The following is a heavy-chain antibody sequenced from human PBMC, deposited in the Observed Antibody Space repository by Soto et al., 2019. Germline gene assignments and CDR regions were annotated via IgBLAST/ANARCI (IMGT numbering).Heavy chain of an antibody. CDR2: INSDGSST. V-gene: IGHV3-74*01. CDR1: GFTFSSYW. CDR3: AGGYWLAEGKNGPLDY. D-gene: IGHD1-20*01. J-gene: IGHJ4*02. Sequence: GGSLRLSCAASGFTFSSYWMHWVRQAPGKGLVWVSRINSDGSSTSYADSVKGRFTISRDNAKNTLYLQMNSLRAEDTAVYYCAGGYWLAEGKNGPLDYWGQGTLVTVSS.